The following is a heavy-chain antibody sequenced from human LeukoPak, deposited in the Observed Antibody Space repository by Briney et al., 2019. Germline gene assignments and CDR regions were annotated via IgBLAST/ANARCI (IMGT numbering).Heavy chain of an antibody. D-gene: IGHD2-15*01. CDR2: IYTSGST. V-gene: IGHV4-4*07. Sequence: SETLSLTCTVSGGSISSYYWSWIRQPAGKGLEWIGRIYTSGSTNYNPSLKSRVTMSVDTSKNQFSLQPNSVTAADTAVYYCARQGSAYYFDFWGQGLLVTVSS. J-gene: IGHJ4*02. CDR1: GGSISSYY. CDR3: ARQGSAYYFDF.